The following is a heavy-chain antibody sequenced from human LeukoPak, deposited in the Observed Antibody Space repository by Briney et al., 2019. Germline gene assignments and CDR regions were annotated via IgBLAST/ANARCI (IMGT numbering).Heavy chain of an antibody. Sequence: GGSLRLSCAASGFTFSTYAMTWVRQAPGKGLEWVSSITGSGDGTSAADSVTGRFSISRDNSKSTLYLQMNSLRVEDTAVYYCARVNTMVRGVSHVAPSRASNDAFDIWGQGTMVTVSS. J-gene: IGHJ3*02. V-gene: IGHV3-23*01. CDR3: ARVNTMVRGVSHVAPSRASNDAFDI. CDR2: ITGSGDGT. D-gene: IGHD3-10*01. CDR1: GFTFSTYA.